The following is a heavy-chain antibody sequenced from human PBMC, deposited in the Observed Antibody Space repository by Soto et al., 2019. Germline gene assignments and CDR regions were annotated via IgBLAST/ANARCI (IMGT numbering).Heavy chain of an antibody. CDR1: GFTFSSYW. J-gene: IGHJ4*02. V-gene: IGHV3-74*01. D-gene: IGHD3-10*01. Sequence: EVQLVESGGGLVQPGGSLRLSCAASGFTFSSYWMHWVRQAPGKGLVWVSRINSDGSSTSYADSVKDRFTISRDNAKNTLYLQMNSLRAEDTAVYYCARVPWFGEHFDYWGQGTLVTVSS. CDR3: ARVPWFGEHFDY. CDR2: INSDGSST.